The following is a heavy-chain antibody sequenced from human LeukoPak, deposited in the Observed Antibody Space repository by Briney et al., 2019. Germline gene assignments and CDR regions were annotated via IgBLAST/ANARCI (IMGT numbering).Heavy chain of an antibody. V-gene: IGHV3-64*01. J-gene: IGHJ3*02. CDR1: GFTFSSYA. CDR3: ARAAPDKDDAFDI. Sequence: GGSLRLSCAASGFTFSSYAMPWVRQAPGKGLEYVSAISSNGGSTYYANSVKGRFTISRDNSKNTLYLQMGSLRAEDMAVYYCARAAPDKDDAFDIWGQGTMVTVSS. CDR2: ISSNGGST.